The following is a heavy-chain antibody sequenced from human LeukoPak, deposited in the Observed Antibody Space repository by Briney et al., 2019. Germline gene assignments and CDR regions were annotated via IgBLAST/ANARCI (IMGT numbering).Heavy chain of an antibody. V-gene: IGHV3-64*01. J-gene: IGHJ4*02. Sequence: PGGSLRLSCAASGFTLSSHAMHWVRQAPGKGLEYVSSISSNGGSTYYANSVKGRFTISRDNSKNTMYLQMGSLRAEDMAVYYCARDRSRSGYLSFDFWGQGTLVTVSS. CDR1: GFTLSSHA. CDR2: ISSNGGST. D-gene: IGHD3-22*01. CDR3: ARDRSRSGYLSFDF.